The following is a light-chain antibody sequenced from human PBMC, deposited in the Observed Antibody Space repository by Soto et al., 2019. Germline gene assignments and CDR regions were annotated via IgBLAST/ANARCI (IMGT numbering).Light chain of an antibody. CDR1: QTVSSS. CDR2: GAS. Sequence: DIGLTQSPGTLSLSPGERATLSCGASQTVSSSLAWYQQKPGQAPRLLIFGASTRAAGFPDRFSGSGSGTDFTLTISRLDPEDFAVYYCQQYGSSPRTFGQGTKVDIK. J-gene: IGKJ1*01. V-gene: IGKV3-20*01. CDR3: QQYGSSPRT.